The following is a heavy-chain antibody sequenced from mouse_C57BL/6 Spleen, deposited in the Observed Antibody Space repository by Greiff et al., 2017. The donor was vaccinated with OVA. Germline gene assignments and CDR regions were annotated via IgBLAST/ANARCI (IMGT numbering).Heavy chain of an antibody. CDR1: GYTFTSYW. J-gene: IGHJ3*01. D-gene: IGHD1-1*01. CDR3: ARGSGSSWFAY. CDR2: IDPSDSYT. Sequence: QVQLKQSGAELVMPGASVKLSCKASGYTFTSYWMHWVKQRPGQGLEWIGEIDPSDSYTNYNQKFKGKATLTVDKSSSTAYMQLSSLTSEDSAVDDCARGSGSSWFAYWGQGTLVTVSA. V-gene: IGHV1-69*01.